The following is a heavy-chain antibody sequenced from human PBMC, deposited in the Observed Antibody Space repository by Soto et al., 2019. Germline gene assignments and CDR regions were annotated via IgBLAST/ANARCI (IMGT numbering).Heavy chain of an antibody. CDR3: ARQGLGWGLSHPDPYYYNGMDV. V-gene: IGHV5-51*01. Sequence: GESLKISCMGSGYKVSTWHNFTSYWIAWVRQMPGEGLEWMGIIYPGDSDTRYSPSFQGQVTISADKSINSVYLQWSSLKASDTAMYYCARQGLGWGLSHPDPYYYNGMDVWRQWTTVTVS. J-gene: IGHJ6*02. CDR2: IYPGDSDT. D-gene: IGHD3-16*02. CDR1: GYKVSTWHNFTSYW.